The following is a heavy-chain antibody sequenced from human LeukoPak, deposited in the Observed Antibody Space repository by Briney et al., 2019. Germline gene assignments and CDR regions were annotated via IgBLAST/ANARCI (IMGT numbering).Heavy chain of an antibody. D-gene: IGHD5-24*01. CDR1: GFTFSSYG. CDR2: ISYDGSNK. J-gene: IGHJ4*02. CDR3: AKDRGDGYNDY. V-gene: IGHV3-30*18. Sequence: GGSLRLSCAASGFTFSSYGMHWVRQAPGEGLEWVAVISYDGSNKYYADSVKGRFTISRDNSKNTLYLQMNSLRAEDTAVYYCAKDRGDGYNDYWGQGTLVTVSS.